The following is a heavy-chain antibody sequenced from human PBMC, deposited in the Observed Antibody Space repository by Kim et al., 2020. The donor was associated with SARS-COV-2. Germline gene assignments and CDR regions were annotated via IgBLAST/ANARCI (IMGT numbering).Heavy chain of an antibody. J-gene: IGHJ4*02. V-gene: IGHV3-11*05. CDR3: ARVLYGASSAYYFGY. D-gene: IGHD2-15*01. Sequence: ADSGKGRFAISRDNAKNSLYLQRNSLRGEDTAVYFCARVLYGASSAYYFGYWGLGTLVTVSS.